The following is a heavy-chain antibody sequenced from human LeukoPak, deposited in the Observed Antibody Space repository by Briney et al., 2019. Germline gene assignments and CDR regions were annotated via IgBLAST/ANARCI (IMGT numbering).Heavy chain of an antibody. CDR2: ISGSGDST. D-gene: IGHD3-3*01. V-gene: IGHV3-23*01. J-gene: IGHJ4*02. CDR1: GFTFSSYA. CDR3: AKVISCDFWSGYFSFDY. Sequence: GGSLRLSCAASGFTFSSYAMSWVRQAPGKGLEWVSAISGSGDSTYYADSVKGRFTVSRGNSKNTLYLQMNSPRAEDTAVYYCAKVISCDFWSGYFSFDYWGQGTLVTVSS.